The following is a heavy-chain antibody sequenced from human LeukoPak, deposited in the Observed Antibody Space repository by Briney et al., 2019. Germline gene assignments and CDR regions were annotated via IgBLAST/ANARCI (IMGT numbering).Heavy chain of an antibody. D-gene: IGHD7-27*01. CDR2: IYPRGST. CDR3: ARFSPRAMGNYLDF. J-gene: IGHJ4*02. CDR1: GGSISSGPYS. Sequence: PSETLSLTCAVSGGSISSGPYSWSWIRQPPGKGLEWIGYIYPRGSTYYNPSLKSRVILSLDESANQFSLNLSSVTAADTAVYYCARFSPRAMGNYLDFWGQGTLVTVSS. V-gene: IGHV4-30-2*01.